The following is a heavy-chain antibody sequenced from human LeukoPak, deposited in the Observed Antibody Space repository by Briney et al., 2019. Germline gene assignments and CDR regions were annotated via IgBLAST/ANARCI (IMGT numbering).Heavy chain of an antibody. CDR1: GGSFSGYY. Sequence: PSETLSLTCAVYGGSFSGYYWSWIRQPPGRGLEWIGEINHSGSTNYNPSLKSRVTISVDTSKNQFSLKLSSVTAADTAVYYCARAYSGSYDANAFDIWGQGTMVTVSS. CDR2: INHSGST. CDR3: ARAYSGSYDANAFDI. D-gene: IGHD1-26*01. J-gene: IGHJ3*02. V-gene: IGHV4-34*01.